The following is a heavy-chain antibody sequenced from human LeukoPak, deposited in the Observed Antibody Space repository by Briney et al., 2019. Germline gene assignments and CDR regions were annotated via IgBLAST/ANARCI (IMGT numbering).Heavy chain of an antibody. D-gene: IGHD4-17*01. CDR2: ISSSSSYI. V-gene: IGHV3-21*01. Sequence: GGSLRLSCAASGFTFSSYSMNWVRQAPGKGLEWVSSISSSSSYIYYADSVKARFTISRDNAKNSLYLQMNSLRAEDTAVYYCARLLLAGYGDPRYFDYWGQGTLVTVSS. CDR1: GFTFSSYS. CDR3: ARLLLAGYGDPRYFDY. J-gene: IGHJ4*02.